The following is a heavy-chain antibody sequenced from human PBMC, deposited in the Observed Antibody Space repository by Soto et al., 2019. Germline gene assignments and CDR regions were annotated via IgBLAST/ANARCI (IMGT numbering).Heavy chain of an antibody. CDR2: INQDGSEK. Sequence: EVQLVESGGGLVQPGGSLRLSCAASGFTFSSYWMSWVRQAPGKGLEWVANINQDGSEKFYVDSVKGRFTISRDNAKKSLYLQMNTLRVEDTAVYYCARDGSSSWYSYYYNGMDVWGQGTTVTVPS. V-gene: IGHV3-7*05. J-gene: IGHJ6*02. CDR1: GFTFSSYW. D-gene: IGHD6-13*01. CDR3: ARDGSSSWYSYYYNGMDV.